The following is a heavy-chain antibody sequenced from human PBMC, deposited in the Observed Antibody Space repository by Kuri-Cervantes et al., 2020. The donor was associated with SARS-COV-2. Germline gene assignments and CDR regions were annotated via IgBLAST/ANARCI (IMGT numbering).Heavy chain of an antibody. V-gene: IGHV3-7*03. CDR2: IKQDGSEK. D-gene: IGHD3-22*01. Sequence: GESLKISCAASGFTFSSSWMTWVRQAPGKGLEWVANIKQDGSEKYYLDSVKGRLTISRDNAKNSLFLQMNRLRAEDTAVYYCARSRGYYDSSGQARHLIYFWGQGTQVTVSS. J-gene: IGHJ4*02. CDR3: ARSRGYYDSSGQARHLIYF. CDR1: GFTFSSSW.